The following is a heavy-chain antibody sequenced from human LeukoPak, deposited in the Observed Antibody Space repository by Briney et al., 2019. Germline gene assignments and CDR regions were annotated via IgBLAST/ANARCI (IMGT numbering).Heavy chain of an antibody. V-gene: IGHV4-59*08. J-gene: IGHJ6*03. CDR3: ARHCSTTTCQYYYYHMDI. CDR1: AGSIRSFY. CDR2: VLGSGTT. Sequence: RTSQTLSLTCTPSAGSIRSFYWSWIRQPPGKGLEWIGYVLGSGTTNYNPSLNSRVTISADTSKNRVSLSLTSVTAADTAVYYCARHCSTTTCQYYYYHMDIWGKGTTVTVSS. D-gene: IGHD2-2*01.